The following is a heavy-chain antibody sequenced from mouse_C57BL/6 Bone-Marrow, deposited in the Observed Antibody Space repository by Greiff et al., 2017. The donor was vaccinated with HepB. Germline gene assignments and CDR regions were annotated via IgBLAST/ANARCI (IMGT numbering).Heavy chain of an antibody. CDR1: GYAFSSSW. V-gene: IGHV1-82*01. CDR3: ARRGRVYGSSYEDY. Sequence: QVQLQQSGPELVKPGASVKISCKASGYAFSSSWMNWVKQRPGKGLEWIGRIYPGDGDTNYNGKFKGKATLTADKSSSTAYMQLSSLTSEDSAVYFCARRGRVYGSSYEDYWGQGTTLTVSS. D-gene: IGHD1-1*01. J-gene: IGHJ2*01. CDR2: IYPGDGDT.